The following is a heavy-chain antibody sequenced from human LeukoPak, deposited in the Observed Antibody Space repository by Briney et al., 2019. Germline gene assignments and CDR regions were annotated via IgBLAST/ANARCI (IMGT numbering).Heavy chain of an antibody. V-gene: IGHV6-1*01. CDR3: ARESVGSGSYLGEFDY. J-gene: IGHJ4*02. CDR2: TYYRSKWYN. D-gene: IGHD1-26*01. Sequence: SQTLSLTCAISGDSVSSNSAAWHWIRQSPSRGLEWLGRTYYRSKWYNDYAVSVKSRITINPDTSKNQFSLQLNSVTPEDTAVYYCARESVGSGSYLGEFDYWGQGTLVTVSS. CDR1: GDSVSSNSAA.